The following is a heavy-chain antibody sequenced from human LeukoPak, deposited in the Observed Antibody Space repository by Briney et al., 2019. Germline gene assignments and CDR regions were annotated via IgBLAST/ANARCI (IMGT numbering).Heavy chain of an antibody. J-gene: IGHJ3*02. CDR3: ASHSSHYYDSSGYCAFDI. Sequence: GESLKISCKGSGYSFTGYWIGWVRQMPGKGLEWMGIIYPGDSDTRYSPSFQGQVTISADKSISTAYLQWSSLKASDTAMYYCASHSSHYYDSSGYCAFDIWGQGTMVTVSS. D-gene: IGHD3-22*01. V-gene: IGHV5-51*01. CDR1: GYSFTGYW. CDR2: IYPGDSDT.